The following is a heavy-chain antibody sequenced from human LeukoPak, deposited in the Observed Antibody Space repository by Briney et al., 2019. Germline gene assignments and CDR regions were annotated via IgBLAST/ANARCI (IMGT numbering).Heavy chain of an antibody. D-gene: IGHD6-19*01. J-gene: IGHJ4*02. V-gene: IGHV4-59*08. CDR3: ARQAIAVAGTNFDY. Sequence: PSETLSLTCTVSGGSISSYYWSWIRQPPGKGLEWIGYIYYSGSTNYNPSLKSRVTISVDTSKNQFSLKLSSVTAADTAVYYCARQAIAVAGTNFDYWGQGTLVTVSS. CDR2: IYYSGST. CDR1: GGSISSYY.